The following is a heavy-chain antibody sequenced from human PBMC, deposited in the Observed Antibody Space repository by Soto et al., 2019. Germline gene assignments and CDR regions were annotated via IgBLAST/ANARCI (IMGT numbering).Heavy chain of an antibody. V-gene: IGHV3-23*01. D-gene: IGHD6-19*01. J-gene: IGHJ4*02. CDR3: AKDPGYSSGWYLDY. CDR2: ISGSGGST. Sequence: GGSLRLSCAASGFTFSSYAMSWVRQAPGKGLEWVSAISGSGGSTYYADSVKGRFTISRDNSKNTLYLQMNSLRAEDTAVYYCAKDPGYSSGWYLDYWGQGTLVTASS. CDR1: GFTFSSYA.